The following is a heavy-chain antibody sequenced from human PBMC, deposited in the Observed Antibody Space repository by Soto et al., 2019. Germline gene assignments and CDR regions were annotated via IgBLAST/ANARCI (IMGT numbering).Heavy chain of an antibody. V-gene: IGHV3-23*01. CDR2: ISGSGGST. CDR1: GFTFSSYA. D-gene: IGHD2-15*01. J-gene: IGHJ6*02. CDR3: AKCSGPYYYGMDV. Sequence: GEALKISCAASGFTFSSYAMSWDRQAPGKGLEWVSAISGSGGSTYYADSVKGRFTISRDNSKNTLYLQMNSLRAEDTAVYYCAKCSGPYYYGMDVWGQGXTVTV.